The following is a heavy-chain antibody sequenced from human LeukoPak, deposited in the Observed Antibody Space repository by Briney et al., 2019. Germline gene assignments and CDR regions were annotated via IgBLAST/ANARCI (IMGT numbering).Heavy chain of an antibody. V-gene: IGHV1-46*01. J-gene: IGHJ6*03. CDR3: ARGPEGYYYYYYMDV. CDR2: INPSGGST. CDR1: GYTFTGYY. Sequence: ASVKVSCKASGYTFTGYYMHWVRQAPGQGLEWMGIINPSGGSTSYAQKFQGRVTMTRDTSTSTVYMELSSLRSEDTAVYYCARGPEGYYYYYYMDVWGKGTTVTVSS.